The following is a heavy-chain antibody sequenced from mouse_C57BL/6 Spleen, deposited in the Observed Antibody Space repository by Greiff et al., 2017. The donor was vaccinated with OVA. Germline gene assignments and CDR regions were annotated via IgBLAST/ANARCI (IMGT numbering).Heavy chain of an antibody. CDR2: ISSGSSTI. Sequence: EVQVVESGGGLVKPGGSLKLSCAASGFTFSDYGMHWVRQAPEKGLEWVAYISSGSSTIYYADTVKGRFTISRDNAKNSLFLQMTSLRSEDTAMYYCAKPFYYYGSEGAMDYWGQGTSVTVSS. D-gene: IGHD1-1*01. J-gene: IGHJ4*01. V-gene: IGHV5-17*01. CDR1: GFTFSDYG. CDR3: AKPFYYYGSEGAMDY.